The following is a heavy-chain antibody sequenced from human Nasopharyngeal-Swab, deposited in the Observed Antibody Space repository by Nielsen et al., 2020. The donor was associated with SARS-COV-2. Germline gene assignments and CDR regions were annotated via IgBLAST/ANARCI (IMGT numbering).Heavy chain of an antibody. Sequence: ASVKVSCKASGYTFTSYGISWVRQAPGQGLEWMGWISAYNGNTNYAQKFQGRVTMTEDTSTDTAYMELSSLRSEDTAVYYCATAPSFGEFYPKNNWFDPWGQGTLVTVSS. CDR1: GYTFTSYG. J-gene: IGHJ5*02. D-gene: IGHD3-10*01. CDR2: ISAYNGNT. CDR3: ATAPSFGEFYPKNNWFDP. V-gene: IGHV1-18*01.